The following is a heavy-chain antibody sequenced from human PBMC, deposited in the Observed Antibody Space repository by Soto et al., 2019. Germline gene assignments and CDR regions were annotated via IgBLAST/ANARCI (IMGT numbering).Heavy chain of an antibody. CDR2: IKEDGSEK. Sequence: EVQLVESGGGFLQPGGSLRLSCGDAGFSFSNYWIGWVRQAPGMGLQWVASIKEDGSEKYYVDPVKGPFTISSEHAKNSMAMQMNPVRAEDTAVSHCARYRSLDPWGQAIVVTVSS. CDR3: ARYRSLDP. D-gene: IGHD3-16*02. CDR1: GFSFSNYW. J-gene: IGHJ5*02. V-gene: IGHV3-7*03.